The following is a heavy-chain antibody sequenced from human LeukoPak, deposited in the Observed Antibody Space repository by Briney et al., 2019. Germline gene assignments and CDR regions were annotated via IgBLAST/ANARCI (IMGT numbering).Heavy chain of an antibody. CDR2: IYSGGST. Sequence: GGSLRLSCAASGFTVSSNYMSWVRQAAGKGLEWVSVIYSGGSTYYADSVKGRFTISRDNSKNTLYLQMNSLRAEDTAVYYCARGASSWQFDYWGQGTLVTVSS. D-gene: IGHD6-13*01. CDR1: GFTVSSNY. CDR3: ARGASSWQFDY. V-gene: IGHV3-66*01. J-gene: IGHJ4*02.